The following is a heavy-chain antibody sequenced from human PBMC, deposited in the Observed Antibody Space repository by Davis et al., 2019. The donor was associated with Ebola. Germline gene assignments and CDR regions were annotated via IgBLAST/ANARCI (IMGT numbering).Heavy chain of an antibody. CDR2: INSDGSST. V-gene: IGHV3-74*01. Sequence: GESLKISCAASGFTFSSYWMHWVRQAPGKGLVWVSRINSDGSSTSYADSVKGRFTISRDNAKNTLYLQMNSLRAEDTAVYYCARGITIFGVAYQDAFDIWGQGTMVTVSS. J-gene: IGHJ3*02. CDR1: GFTFSSYW. CDR3: ARGITIFGVAYQDAFDI. D-gene: IGHD3-3*01.